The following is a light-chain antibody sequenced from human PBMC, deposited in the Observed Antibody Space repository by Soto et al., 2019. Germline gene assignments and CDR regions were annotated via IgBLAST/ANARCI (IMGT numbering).Light chain of an antibody. J-gene: IGKJ2*01. CDR3: QQYNSYSYT. V-gene: IGKV1-5*01. CDR2: DAS. CDR1: QRISSW. Sequence: GERVTITCRASQRISSWLAWYQQKPGKAPKLLIYDASSLESGVPSRFSGSGSGTEFTLTISSLQPDDFATYYCQQYNSYSYTFGQGTKLEIK.